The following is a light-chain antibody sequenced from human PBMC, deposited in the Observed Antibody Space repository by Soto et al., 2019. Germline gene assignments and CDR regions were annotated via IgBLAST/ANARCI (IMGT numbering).Light chain of an antibody. V-gene: IGLV2-11*01. CDR2: DVS. CDR3: CSYSGSYTWV. CDR1: SSDVGGYNY. Sequence: QSALTQPRSVSGSPGQSVTISCTGTSSDVGGYNYVSWYQQHPGKAPKLMIYDVSKRPSGVPDRFSGSKSGNTASLTISGLKTEDEADYYCCSYSGSYTWVFGGGPKVTVL. J-gene: IGLJ2*01.